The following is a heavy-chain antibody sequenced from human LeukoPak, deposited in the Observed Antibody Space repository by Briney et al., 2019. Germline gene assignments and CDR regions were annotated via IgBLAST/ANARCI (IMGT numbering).Heavy chain of an antibody. CDR2: IKSKTDGGTT. Sequence: GGSLRLSCAASGFTFSNAWMSWVRQAPGKGLEWVGRIKSKTDGGTTDYAAPVKGRFTISRDDSKNTLYLQMNSLKTEDTAVYYCTTGGDYVWRYYYYYYMDVWGKGTTVTISS. V-gene: IGHV3-15*01. D-gene: IGHD4-17*01. J-gene: IGHJ6*03. CDR1: GFTFSNAW. CDR3: TTGGDYVWRYYYYYYMDV.